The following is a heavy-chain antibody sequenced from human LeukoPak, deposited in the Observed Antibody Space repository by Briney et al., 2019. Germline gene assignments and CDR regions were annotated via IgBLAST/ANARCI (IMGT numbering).Heavy chain of an antibody. Sequence: SETLSLTCTVSGGSISSYYWSWTRQPAGKGLEWIGRIYTSGSTNYNPSLKSRVTISVDTSKNQFSLKLSSVTAADTAVYYCARDNSGTPDTFDIWGQGTMVTVSS. V-gene: IGHV4-4*07. CDR3: ARDNSGTPDTFDI. D-gene: IGHD1-1*01. CDR2: IYTSGST. J-gene: IGHJ3*02. CDR1: GGSISSYY.